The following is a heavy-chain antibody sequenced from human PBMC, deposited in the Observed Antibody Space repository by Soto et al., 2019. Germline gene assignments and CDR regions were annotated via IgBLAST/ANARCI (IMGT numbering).Heavy chain of an antibody. D-gene: IGHD2-15*01. Sequence: ASVKVSCKASGYTFTSYYMHWVRQAPGQGLEWMGIINPIGGVTNYAQKFQGRVAMTGDTSTSTVYMELSSLRSEDTAVYYCARVYCSGGSCYGIDYWGQGTLVTVSS. J-gene: IGHJ4*02. CDR2: INPIGGVT. CDR1: GYTFTSYY. CDR3: ARVYCSGGSCYGIDY. V-gene: IGHV1-46*01.